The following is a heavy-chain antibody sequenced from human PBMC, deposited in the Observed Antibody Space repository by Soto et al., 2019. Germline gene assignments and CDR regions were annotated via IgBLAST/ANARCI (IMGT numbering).Heavy chain of an antibody. J-gene: IGHJ3*02. Sequence: GGSLRLSCAASGFTFSNAGMSWVRQAPGKGLEWVGRIKSKTDGGTTDYAAPVKGRFTISRDDSKNTLYLQMNSLKTEDTAVYYCTTDAFRCSSTSCYGSTYDAFDIWGQGTMVTVSS. V-gene: IGHV3-15*01. CDR3: TTDAFRCSSTSCYGSTYDAFDI. D-gene: IGHD2-2*01. CDR1: GFTFSNAG. CDR2: IKSKTDGGTT.